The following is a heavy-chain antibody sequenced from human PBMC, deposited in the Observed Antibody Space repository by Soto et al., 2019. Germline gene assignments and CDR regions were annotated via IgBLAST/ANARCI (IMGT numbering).Heavy chain of an antibody. J-gene: IGHJ4*02. CDR3: ARDRHYDSSGSNKYYFDY. V-gene: IGHV4-31*03. CDR1: GGSISSGGYY. Sequence: SETLSLTCTVSGGSISSGGYYWSWIRLHPGKGLEWIGYIYYSGSTYYNPSIKSRVTISVDTSKNQFSLKLSSATAADTAVYYCARDRHYDSSGSNKYYFDYWGQGTLVTVSS. CDR2: IYYSGST. D-gene: IGHD3-22*01.